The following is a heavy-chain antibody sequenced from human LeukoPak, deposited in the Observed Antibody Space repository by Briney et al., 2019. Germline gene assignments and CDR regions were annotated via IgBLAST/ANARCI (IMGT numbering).Heavy chain of an antibody. CDR2: ISSSSSYI. CDR1: GFTFSSYS. D-gene: IGHD2-15*01. Sequence: PGGSLRLCCAASGFTFSSYSMNWVRQATGKGLEWVSSISSSSSYIYYADTVKGRFTISRDNAKNSLYLQMNSLRAEDTAVYYCARDGGLYCSGGSCSWGQGTLVTVSS. CDR3: ARDGGLYCSGGSCS. J-gene: IGHJ4*02. V-gene: IGHV3-21*01.